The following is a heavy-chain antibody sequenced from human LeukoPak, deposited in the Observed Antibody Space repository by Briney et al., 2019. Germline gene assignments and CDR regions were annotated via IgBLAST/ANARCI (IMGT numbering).Heavy chain of an antibody. CDR1: GYTFTDYY. D-gene: IGHD6-19*01. J-gene: IGHJ5*02. CDR2: INPNSGGT. CDR3: AKSNGWNWFDP. V-gene: IGHV1-2*02. Sequence: ASVKVSCKASGYTFTDYYMHWVRQAPGQGLEWMGWINPNSGGTNYAQKFQGRVTMTRDTSTSTAYMELSSLRSDDTAVYYCAKSNGWNWFDPWGQGTLVTVSS.